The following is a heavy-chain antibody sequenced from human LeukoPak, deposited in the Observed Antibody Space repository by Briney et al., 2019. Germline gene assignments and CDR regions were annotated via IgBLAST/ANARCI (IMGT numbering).Heavy chain of an antibody. CDR2: ITSSGSTI. D-gene: IGHD1-7*01. CDR3: ARGGWNYVFNY. V-gene: IGHV3-48*03. Sequence: PGGSLGLSCAASGFTFNTYEMNWVRQAPGKGLEWVSYITSSGSTIYYADYVKGRFTISRDNGKNSLYLQMNSLRAEDTAVYYCARGGWNYVFNYWGQGTLVTVSS. J-gene: IGHJ4*02. CDR1: GFTFNTYE.